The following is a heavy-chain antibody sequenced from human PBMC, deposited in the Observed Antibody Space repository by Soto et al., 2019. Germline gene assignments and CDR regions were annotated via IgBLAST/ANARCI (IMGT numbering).Heavy chain of an antibody. CDR2: ISYDGSNK. V-gene: IGHV3-30-3*01. CDR3: ARETYSSGWTPTFDY. CDR1: GFTFSSYA. D-gene: IGHD6-19*01. Sequence: QVQLVESGGGVVQPGRSLRLSCAASGFTFSSYAMHWVRQAPGKGLEWVAVISYDGSNKYYADSVKGRFTISRDNSKNTLYVQMNSLRAEDTAVYYCARETYSSGWTPTFDYWGQGTLVTVSS. J-gene: IGHJ4*02.